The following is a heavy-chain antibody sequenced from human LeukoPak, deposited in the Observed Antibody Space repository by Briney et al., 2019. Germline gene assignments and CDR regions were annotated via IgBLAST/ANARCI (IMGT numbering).Heavy chain of an antibody. CDR2: ISSSSSYI. CDR3: ARVVGATDAFDI. V-gene: IGHV3-21*01. J-gene: IGHJ3*02. Sequence: GGSLRLSCAASGFTFSSYSMNWVRQAPGKGLEWVSSISSSSSYICYADSVKGRFTISRDNAKNSLYLQMNSLRAEDTAVYYCARVVGATDAFDIWGQGTMVTVSS. D-gene: IGHD1-26*01. CDR1: GFTFSSYS.